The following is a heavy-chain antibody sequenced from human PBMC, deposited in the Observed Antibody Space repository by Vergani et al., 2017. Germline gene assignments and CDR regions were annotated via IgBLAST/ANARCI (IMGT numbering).Heavy chain of an antibody. CDR3: ARPVGPSAIADGYHV. CDR2: IYYSGST. V-gene: IGHV4-39*01. D-gene: IGHD3-10*01. Sequence: QLQLQESGPGLVKPSETLSLTCTVSGGSISSSSYFWDWIRQPPGKGLQWIGSIYYSGSTYYNPSLKSRVTISVDTSKNQFSLKLSSVTAADTGMYYCARPVGPSAIADGYHVWGQGTMVTVS. CDR1: GGSISSSSYF. J-gene: IGHJ3*01.